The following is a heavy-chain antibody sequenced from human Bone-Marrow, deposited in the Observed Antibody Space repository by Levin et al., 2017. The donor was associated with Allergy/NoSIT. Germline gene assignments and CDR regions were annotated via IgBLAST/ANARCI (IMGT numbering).Heavy chain of an antibody. CDR1: GFTFSSYA. CDR2: ISYDGSNK. J-gene: IGHJ5*02. D-gene: IGHD6-13*01. Sequence: GGSLRLSCAASGFTFSSYAMHWVRQAPGKGLEWVAVISYDGSNKYYADSVKGRFTISRDNSKNTLYLQMNSLRAEDTAVYYCAREAAAGSHYNWFDPWGQGTLVTVSS. CDR3: AREAAAGSHYNWFDP. V-gene: IGHV3-30-3*01.